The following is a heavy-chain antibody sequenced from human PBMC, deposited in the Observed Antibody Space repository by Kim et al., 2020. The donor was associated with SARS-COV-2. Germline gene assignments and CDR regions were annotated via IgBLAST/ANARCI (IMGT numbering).Heavy chain of an antibody. CDR2: IYYSGST. CDR1: GGSISSYY. D-gene: IGHD3-3*01. V-gene: IGHV4-59*01. CDR3: AGVSYGSIFGVVIGLDGMDV. Sequence: SETLSLTCTVSGGSISSYYWSWIRQPPGKGLEWIGYIYYSGSTNYNPSLKSRVTISVDTSKNQFSLKLSSVTAADTAVYYCAGVSYGSIFGVVIGLDGMDVWGQGTTVTVSS. J-gene: IGHJ6*02.